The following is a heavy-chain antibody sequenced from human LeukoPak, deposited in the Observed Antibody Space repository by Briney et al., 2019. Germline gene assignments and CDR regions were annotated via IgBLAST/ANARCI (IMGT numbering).Heavy chain of an antibody. CDR2: INWNGGST. D-gene: IGHD3-10*01. J-gene: IGHJ6*03. Sequence: GGSLRLSCAASGFTFDDYGMSWVRQAPGKGLEWVSGINWNGGSTGYADSVKGRFTISRDNAKNSLYLQMNSLRAEDTAVYYCARDRAQYYYGSGSYYYYYYMDVWGKGTTVTISS. CDR1: GFTFDDYG. V-gene: IGHV3-20*04. CDR3: ARDRAQYYYGSGSYYYYYYMDV.